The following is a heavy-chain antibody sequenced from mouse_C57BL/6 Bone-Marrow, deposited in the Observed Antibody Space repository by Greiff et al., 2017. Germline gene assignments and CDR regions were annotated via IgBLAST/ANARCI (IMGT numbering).Heavy chain of an antibody. V-gene: IGHV1-42*01. D-gene: IGHD1-1*01. CDR3: GRPGSRLVGFDY. CDR1: GYSFTGYY. Sequence: VQLQQSGPELVKPGASVKISCTASGYSFTGYYMNWVKQSPEKSLEWIGEINPSTGGTTYNQKFKAKATLTVDKSSSTADMQLKSLTSEDTAVYYCGRPGSRLVGFDYWGQGTTLTVSA. CDR2: INPSTGGT. J-gene: IGHJ2*01.